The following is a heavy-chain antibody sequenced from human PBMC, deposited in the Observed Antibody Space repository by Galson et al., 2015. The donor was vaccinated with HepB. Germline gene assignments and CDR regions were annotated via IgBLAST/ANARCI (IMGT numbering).Heavy chain of an antibody. D-gene: IGHD6-13*01. Sequence: SVKVSCKVSGYTLTELSMHWVRQAPGKGLEWMGGFDPEGGETIYAQKFQGRVTMTEDTSTDTAYMELSSLRSEDTAVYYCATPTGGIAAAEFDYWGQGTLVTVSS. CDR2: FDPEGGET. V-gene: IGHV1-24*01. CDR1: GYTLTELS. CDR3: ATPTGGIAAAEFDY. J-gene: IGHJ4*02.